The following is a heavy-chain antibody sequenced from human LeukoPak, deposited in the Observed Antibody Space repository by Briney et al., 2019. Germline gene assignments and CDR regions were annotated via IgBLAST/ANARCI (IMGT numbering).Heavy chain of an antibody. J-gene: IGHJ4*02. V-gene: IGHV4-4*07. Sequence: PSETLSLTCSVSGGSTNSYYWSWIRQSGGKGLEWIGRIYSSGSTVYNPSLNIRLTMAIDPSKNQFSLTLTSVTATDTAVYYCARVKASSTSWTFDQWGQGALVTVSS. CDR2: IYSSGST. CDR1: GGSTNSYY. D-gene: IGHD2-2*01. CDR3: ARVKASSTSWTFDQ.